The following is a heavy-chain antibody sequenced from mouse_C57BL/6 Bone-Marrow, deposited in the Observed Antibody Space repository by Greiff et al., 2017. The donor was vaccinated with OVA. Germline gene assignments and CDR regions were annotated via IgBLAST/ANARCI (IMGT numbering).Heavy chain of an antibody. CDR3: ARWRDGYSYYFDY. J-gene: IGHJ2*01. CDR2: IYPRDGST. D-gene: IGHD2-3*01. V-gene: IGHV1-78*01. CDR1: GYTFTDHT. Sequence: VKLMESDAELVKPGASVKISCKVSGYTFTDHTIHWMKQRPEQGLEWIGYIYPRDGSTKYNEKFKGKATLTADKSSSTAYMQLNSLTSEDSAVYFCARWRDGYSYYFDYWGQGTTLTVSS.